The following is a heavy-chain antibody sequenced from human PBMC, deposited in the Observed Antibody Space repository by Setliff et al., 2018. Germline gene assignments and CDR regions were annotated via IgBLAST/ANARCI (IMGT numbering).Heavy chain of an antibody. CDR2: IYTSGST. CDR1: GGSISSGSYY. D-gene: IGHD3-3*01. Sequence: SETLSLTCTVSGGSISSGSYYWSWIRQPAGKGLEWIGRIYTSGSTNYTPSLKSRVTISVDTSKNQFSLKLSSVTAADTAVYYCARAFTYYNFWSGYGYGMDVWGQGTTVTVSS. CDR3: ARAFTYYNFWSGYGYGMDV. V-gene: IGHV4-61*02. J-gene: IGHJ6*02.